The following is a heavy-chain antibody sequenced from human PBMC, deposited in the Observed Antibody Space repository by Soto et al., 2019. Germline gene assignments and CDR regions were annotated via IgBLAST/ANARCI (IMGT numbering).Heavy chain of an antibody. D-gene: IGHD6-19*01. CDR2: IYYTGNT. Sequence: SSETLSLTCTVSGASLNSGSDYWGWIRQPPGKALEWIGNIYYTGNTYYKSSLKSRVTISADTSKNQLSLKLSFVTAADTAVYYCARSTSGWYDYWGQGTLVTVSS. CDR1: GASLNSGSDY. J-gene: IGHJ4*02. CDR3: ARSTSGWYDY. V-gene: IGHV4-39*01.